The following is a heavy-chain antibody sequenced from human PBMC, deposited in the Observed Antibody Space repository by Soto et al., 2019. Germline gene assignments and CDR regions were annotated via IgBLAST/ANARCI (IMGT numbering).Heavy chain of an antibody. CDR3: AHSPPHMIPFGGIVV. D-gene: IGHD3-16*02. V-gene: IGHV2-5*02. J-gene: IGHJ4*02. CDR1: GFSLSTSGVG. Sequence: QITLKESGPTLVKPTETLTLTCTFSGFSLSTSGVGVVWIRQPPGKALEWLALIYWDDDKRYNMSLKNRLTISQDSSKNQVVLTMTNMDPVDTATYFCAHSPPHMIPFGGIVVWGQGSLVTVSS. CDR2: IYWDDDK.